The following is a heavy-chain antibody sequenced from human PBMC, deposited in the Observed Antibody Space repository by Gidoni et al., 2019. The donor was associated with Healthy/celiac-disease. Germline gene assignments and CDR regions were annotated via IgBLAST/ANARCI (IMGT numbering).Heavy chain of an antibody. J-gene: IGHJ4*02. CDR3: ATDLMVYAPLDY. Sequence: EVQLLESGGGWVQPGGSLRLSCAASGFTFSSYAMSWVRQAPGKGLEGVSAISGSGGSTYYADSVKGRFTISRDNSKNTLYLQMNSLRAEDTAVYYCATDLMVYAPLDYWGQGTLVTVSS. CDR2: ISGSGGST. D-gene: IGHD2-8*01. V-gene: IGHV3-23*01. CDR1: GFTFSSYA.